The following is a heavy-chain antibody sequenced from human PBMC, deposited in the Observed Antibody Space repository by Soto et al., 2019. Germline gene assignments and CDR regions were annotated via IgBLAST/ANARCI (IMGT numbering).Heavy chain of an antibody. Sequence: PSETLSLTCTVSVGSISSYYWSWIRQPPGKGLEWIGYIYYSGSTNYNPSLKSRVTISVDTSKNQFSLKLSSVTAADTAVYYCARAQTYYYDSSGYYLYYFDYWGQGTLVTVSS. J-gene: IGHJ4*02. CDR3: ARAQTYYYDSSGYYLYYFDY. V-gene: IGHV4-59*01. CDR2: IYYSGST. CDR1: VGSISSYY. D-gene: IGHD3-22*01.